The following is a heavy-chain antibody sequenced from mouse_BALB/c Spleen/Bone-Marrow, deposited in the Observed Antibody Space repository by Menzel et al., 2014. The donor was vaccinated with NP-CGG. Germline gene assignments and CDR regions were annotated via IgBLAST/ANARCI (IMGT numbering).Heavy chain of an antibody. CDR3: ARDYGNYVRFAY. J-gene: IGHJ3*01. Sequence: EVKLVESGGGLVQPGGSLRLSCATSGFTFTDYYMSWVRQPPGKALEWLGFIRNKANGYTTEYSASVKGLFSISRDNSQSILYLQMNTLRAEDSATYYCARDYGNYVRFAYWGQGTLVTVSA. D-gene: IGHD2-1*01. V-gene: IGHV7-3*02. CDR1: GFTFTDYY. CDR2: IRNKANGYTT.